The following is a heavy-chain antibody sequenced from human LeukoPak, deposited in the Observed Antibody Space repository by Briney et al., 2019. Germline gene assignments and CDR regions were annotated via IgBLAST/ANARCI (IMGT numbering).Heavy chain of an antibody. J-gene: IGHJ4*02. CDR3: ARDYGAGDSSSWYYFDY. V-gene: IGHV4-4*07. D-gene: IGHD6-13*01. CDR2: IYTSGST. Sequence: SSETLSLTCTVSGGSISSYYWSWIRQPAGKGLEWIGRIYTSGSTNYNPSLKSRVTMSVDTSKNQFSLKLSSVTAADTAVYYCARDYGAGDSSSWYYFDYWGQGTLVTVSS. CDR1: GGSISSYY.